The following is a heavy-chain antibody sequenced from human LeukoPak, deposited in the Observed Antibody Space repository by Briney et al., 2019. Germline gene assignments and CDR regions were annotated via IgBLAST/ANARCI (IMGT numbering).Heavy chain of an antibody. CDR2: IIPVFGAA. V-gene: IGHV1-69*05. CDR3: ARRWPHSSGYYLFDY. J-gene: IGHJ4*02. D-gene: IGHD3-22*01. CDR1: GGTFSSHG. Sequence: SVKVSCKASGGTFSSHGMSWVRQAPGQGLEWVGGIIPVFGAANYAQKFQGRVTITTDESTSTAYVELSSLRSEDTALYYCARRWPHSSGYYLFDYWGQGTLVTVSS.